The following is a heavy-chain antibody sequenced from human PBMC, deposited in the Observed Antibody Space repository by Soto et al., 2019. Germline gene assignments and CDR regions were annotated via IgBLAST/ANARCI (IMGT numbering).Heavy chain of an antibody. CDR2: IYYSGNT. Sequence: LSLTCTVSGGSIRSGGYYLSWVRQNPRRGLEWIGNIYYSGNTYYNPSLKSRLTISVDTSKNQFSLNLSSVTAADTAVYYCARDRLMATAGTARHYFGLDVWGQGTTVTVSS. V-gene: IGHV4-31*03. D-gene: IGHD5-18*01. J-gene: IGHJ6*02. CDR3: ARDRLMATAGTARHYFGLDV. CDR1: GGSIRSGGYY.